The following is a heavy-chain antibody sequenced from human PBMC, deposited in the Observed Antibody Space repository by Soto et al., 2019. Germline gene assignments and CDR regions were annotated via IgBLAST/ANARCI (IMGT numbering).Heavy chain of an antibody. CDR1: GGTFSSYA. CDR3: ARERGGAIIVGVTGTFDV. D-gene: IGHD3-22*01. J-gene: IGHJ3*01. V-gene: IGHV1-69*01. CDR2: IISILGKA. Sequence: QVQLVQSGAEVKKPGSSVKVSCKAPGGTFSSYAISWVRQAPGQGLEWMGGIISILGKANYAEKFQGRVTIPADESTSTAYMELSSLRSEDTAVYYCARERGGAIIVGVTGTFDVWGQGTLVTVSS.